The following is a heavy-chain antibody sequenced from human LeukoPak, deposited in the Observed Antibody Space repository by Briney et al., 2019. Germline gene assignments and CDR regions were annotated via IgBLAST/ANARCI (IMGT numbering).Heavy chain of an antibody. V-gene: IGHV1-69*13. CDR2: IIPIFGTA. J-gene: IGHJ3*02. CDR1: GGTFSSYA. CDR3: ARSPLKTDAFDI. Sequence: ASVKVSCKASGGTFSSYAISWVRQAPGQGLEWMGGIIPIFGTANYAQKFQGRVTITADESTSTAYMELSSLRSEDTAVYYCARSPLKTDAFDIWGQGTMVTVSS.